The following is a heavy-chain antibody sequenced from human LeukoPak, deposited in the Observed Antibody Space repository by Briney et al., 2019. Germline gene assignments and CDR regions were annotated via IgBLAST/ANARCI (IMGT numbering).Heavy chain of an antibody. Sequence: ASVKVSCKASGYTFTSYGISWVRQAPGQGLEWMGWISAYNGNTNYAQKLQCRVTVTTDTSTSTAYMELRSLRSDDTAVYYCARDGGDILTGYYIVDYWGQGTLVTVSS. J-gene: IGHJ4*02. V-gene: IGHV1-18*01. D-gene: IGHD3-9*01. CDR2: ISAYNGNT. CDR1: GYTFTSYG. CDR3: ARDGGDILTGYYIVDY.